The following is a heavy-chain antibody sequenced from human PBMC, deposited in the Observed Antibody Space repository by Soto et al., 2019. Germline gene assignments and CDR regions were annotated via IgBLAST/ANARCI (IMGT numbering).Heavy chain of an antibody. CDR3: ARNYDSTAGGAFDI. V-gene: IGHV3-53*01. J-gene: IGHJ3*02. CDR1: GFTVSSNY. CDR2: IYSGGST. Sequence: EVQLVESGGGLIQPGGSLRLSCAASGFTVSSNYMSWVRQAPGKGLEWVSVIYSGGSTYYADSVKGRFTISRDNSKNTLYLQMNGQRAEDTAVYYCARNYDSTAGGAFDIWGQGTMVTVSS. D-gene: IGHD3-22*01.